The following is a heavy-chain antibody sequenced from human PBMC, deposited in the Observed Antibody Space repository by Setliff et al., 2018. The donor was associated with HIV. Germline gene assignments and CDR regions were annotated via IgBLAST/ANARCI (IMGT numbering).Heavy chain of an antibody. J-gene: IGHJ5*02. CDR1: GYTFSNYG. D-gene: IGHD6-13*01. V-gene: IGHV1-18*01. CDR3: ARDPVPASSGTVWFDP. CDR2: ISGDNGDT. Sequence: ASVKVSCKASGYTFSNYGISWLRQAPGQGPEWMGWISGDNGDTNYAQKFQGRLTMTTDTSTSTAYMELRSLRSDDTAVYSCARDPVPASSGTVWFDPWGQGTLVTVSS.